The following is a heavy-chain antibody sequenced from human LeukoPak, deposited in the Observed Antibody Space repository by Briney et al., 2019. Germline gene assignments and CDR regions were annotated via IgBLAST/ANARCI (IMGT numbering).Heavy chain of an antibody. J-gene: IGHJ4*02. CDR2: ISGSGGST. V-gene: IGHV3-23*01. CDR3: AKTNAEFTYYYDSSGYYFDY. D-gene: IGHD3-22*01. CDR1: GFTFSSYG. Sequence: PGGSLRLSCAASGFTFSSYGMSWVRQAPGKGLEWVSAISGSGGSTYYADSVKGRFPISRDNSKNTLYLQMNSLRAEDTAVYYCAKTNAEFTYYYDSSGYYFDYWGQGTLVTVSS.